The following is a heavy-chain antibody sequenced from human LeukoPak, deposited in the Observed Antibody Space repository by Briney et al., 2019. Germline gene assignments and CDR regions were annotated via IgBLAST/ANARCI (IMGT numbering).Heavy chain of an antibody. Sequence: ASVKVSCKVSGYIFTELSMHWVRQAPGQGLEWMGGFNPEDGETFYAQKFQGRVNMTEDTSTDTAYMELSSLRSDDTAVYYCARGRMGGGNDYWGQGTLFTVSS. V-gene: IGHV1-24*01. D-gene: IGHD2-15*01. CDR2: FNPEDGET. J-gene: IGHJ4*02. CDR1: GYIFTELS. CDR3: ARGRMGGGNDY.